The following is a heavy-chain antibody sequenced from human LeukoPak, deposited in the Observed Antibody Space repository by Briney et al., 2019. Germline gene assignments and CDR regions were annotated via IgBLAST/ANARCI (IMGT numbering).Heavy chain of an antibody. CDR3: AKAPVTTCRGAYCYPFDY. D-gene: IGHD2-21*01. CDR2: ISGSGGSI. V-gene: IGHV3-23*01. J-gene: IGHJ4*02. Sequence: GGSLRLSCAASGFTFSTYAMSWVRQAPGKGLEWVSSISGSGGSIYYADSVKGRFTISRDISKYTLYLQMNSLRAEDTALYYCAKAPVTTCRGAYCYPFDYWGQGTLVTVSS. CDR1: GFTFSTYA.